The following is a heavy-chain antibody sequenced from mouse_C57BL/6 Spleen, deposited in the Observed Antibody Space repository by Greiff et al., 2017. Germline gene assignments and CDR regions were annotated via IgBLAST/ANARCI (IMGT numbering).Heavy chain of an antibody. Sequence: VQLKESGPELVKPGASVKIPCKAPVYAFSSSWMNWVKQRPGKGLEWIGRIYPGDGDTNYNGKFMGKATLTADKSSSTAYMQLSSLTSEDSAVYFCTVPFAYWGQGTLVTVSA. V-gene: IGHV1-82*01. CDR2: IYPGDGDT. CDR1: VYAFSSSW. CDR3: TVPFAY. D-gene: IGHD1-1*01. J-gene: IGHJ3*01.